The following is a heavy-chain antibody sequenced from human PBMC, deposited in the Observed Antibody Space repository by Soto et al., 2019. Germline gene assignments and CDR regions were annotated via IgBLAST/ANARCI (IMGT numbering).Heavy chain of an antibody. J-gene: IGHJ4*02. CDR2: ISYDGSNK. V-gene: IGHV3-30*18. D-gene: IGHD2-2*01. Sequence: GGSLRLSCAASGFTFSSYGMHWVRQAPGKGLEWVAVISYDGSNKYYADSVQGRFTISRDNSKNTLYLQMNSLKAEDTAVYYCSKDSVPAAIPYYFDYSGQGTLVTVSA. CDR3: SKDSVPAAIPYYFDY. CDR1: GFTFSSYG.